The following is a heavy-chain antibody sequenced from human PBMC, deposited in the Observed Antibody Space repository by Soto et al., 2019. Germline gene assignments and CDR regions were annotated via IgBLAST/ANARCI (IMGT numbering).Heavy chain of an antibody. CDR2: INPNSGGT. Sequence: GASVNVSFKASGYTFTGDYMHWVRRAPGQGLEWRGWINPNSGGTNYAQKFQGRVTMTRDTSISTAYMELSRLRSDDTAVYYCARDLEANVEILATHYSDDYYGLDVWG. CDR1: GYTFTGDY. V-gene: IGHV1-2*02. D-gene: IGHD5-12*01. CDR3: ARDLEANVEILATHYSDDYYGLDV. J-gene: IGHJ6*02.